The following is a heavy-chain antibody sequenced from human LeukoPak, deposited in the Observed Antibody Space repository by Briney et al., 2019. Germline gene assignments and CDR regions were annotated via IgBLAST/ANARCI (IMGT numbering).Heavy chain of an antibody. Sequence: GGSLRLSCAASGFTVSSNYMSWVRQAPGKGLEWVSVIYSGGNTYYADSVKGRFTISRDNSKNTLYLQMNSLRAEDTAVYYCAEEQAYYYDSSGYDYWGQGTLVTVSS. CDR3: AEEQAYYYDSSGYDY. V-gene: IGHV3-53*01. J-gene: IGHJ4*02. CDR2: IYSGGNT. CDR1: GFTVSSNY. D-gene: IGHD3-22*01.